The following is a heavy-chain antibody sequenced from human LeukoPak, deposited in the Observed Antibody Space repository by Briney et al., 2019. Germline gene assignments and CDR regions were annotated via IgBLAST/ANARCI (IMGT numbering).Heavy chain of an antibody. CDR2: INWNGGST. D-gene: IGHD6-19*01. V-gene: IGHV3-20*04. Sequence: SPGGSLRLSCAASGFTFDDYGMSWVRQAPGKGLEWVSGINWNGGSTGYADSVKGRFTISRDNAKNSLYLQMNSLRAEDTALYYCARGGYSSETYWGYFDYWGQGTLVTVSS. CDR1: GFTFDDYG. CDR3: ARGGYSSETYWGYFDY. J-gene: IGHJ4*02.